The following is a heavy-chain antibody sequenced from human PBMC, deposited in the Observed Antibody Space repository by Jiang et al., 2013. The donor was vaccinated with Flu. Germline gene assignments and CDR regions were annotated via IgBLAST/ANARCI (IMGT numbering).Heavy chain of an antibody. CDR2: ISAYNGNT. CDR1: GYPFSSYG. Sequence: KVSCKASGYPFSSYGISWVRQAPGQGLEWMGWISAYNGNTNYAQKFLDKVTMTTDTSTSTAYMELRSLRSDDTAVYYCARGGSSWHRNPDYWGQGTLVTVSS. D-gene: IGHD6-13*01. CDR3: ARGGSSWHRNPDY. J-gene: IGHJ4*02. V-gene: IGHV1-18*04.